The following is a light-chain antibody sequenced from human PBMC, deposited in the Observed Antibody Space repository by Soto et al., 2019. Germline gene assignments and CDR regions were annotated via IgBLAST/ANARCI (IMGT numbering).Light chain of an antibody. CDR1: QSVGTY. CDR2: GAS. CDR3: QQYNDWPRT. Sequence: EIVMTQSPATLSVSPGERATLSCRASQSVGTYLAWYQQKPGQAPRLLIYGASTRAAGISPRFSGGGSGTEVTPPISSLQSEDFAVYYYQQYNDWPRTFGQGAKVGIK. J-gene: IGKJ1*01. V-gene: IGKV3-15*01.